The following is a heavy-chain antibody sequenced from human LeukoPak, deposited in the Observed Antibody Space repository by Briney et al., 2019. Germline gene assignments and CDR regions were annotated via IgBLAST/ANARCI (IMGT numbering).Heavy chain of an antibody. D-gene: IGHD6-13*01. CDR2: IYFGDSDP. Sequence: PGESLKISCKGSGYSFTSYWIGWLRQMPGKGLEWMGVIYFGDSDPRYSPSFQGQVTISADKSITTAYLQWSSLKASDTAMYYCARSTGSSSSWEFDYWGQGTPVTVSS. CDR3: ARSTGSSSSWEFDY. J-gene: IGHJ4*02. CDR1: GYSFTSYW. V-gene: IGHV5-51*01.